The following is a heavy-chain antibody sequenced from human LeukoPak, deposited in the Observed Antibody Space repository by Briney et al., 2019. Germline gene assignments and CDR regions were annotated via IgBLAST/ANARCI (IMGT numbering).Heavy chain of an antibody. D-gene: IGHD3-3*01. CDR2: VNPNSGGT. CDR1: GYTFTIYD. V-gene: IGHV1-8*01. CDR3: ARGAIFGVTIRGYGMDV. J-gene: IGHJ6*02. Sequence: ASVKVSCKSSGYTFTIYDINWVRPAPGQGLEWVGWVNPNSGGTVYAQNFQGRVTMTRDTSIGTAYMELNSLRSEDTAVYYCARGAIFGVTIRGYGMDVWGQGTTVTVSS.